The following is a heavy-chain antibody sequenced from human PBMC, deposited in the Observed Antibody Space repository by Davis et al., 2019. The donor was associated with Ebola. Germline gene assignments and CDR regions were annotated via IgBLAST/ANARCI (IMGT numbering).Heavy chain of an antibody. V-gene: IGHV1-69*06. Sequence: AASVKVSCKASGGTFSSYAISWVRQAPGQVLESMGGIIPIFGTANYAQKFQGRVTITADKSTSTAYMELSSLHQGPIGLPPGTLLQEHLWG. CDR1: GGTFSSYA. CDR3: TLLQEHL. CDR2: IIPIFGTA. J-gene: IGHJ6*01.